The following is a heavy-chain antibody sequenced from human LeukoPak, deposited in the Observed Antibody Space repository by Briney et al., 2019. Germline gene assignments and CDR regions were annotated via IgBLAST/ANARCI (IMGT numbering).Heavy chain of an antibody. Sequence: PSETLSLTCTVSGGSISSGDYYWSWVRQPPGKGLEWIGYIYYSGSTYYNPSLKSRVTISVDTSKNQFSLKLSSVTAADTAVYYCARGYGSGLYYFDYWGQGTLVTVSS. CDR1: GGSISSGDYY. J-gene: IGHJ4*02. D-gene: IGHD2-15*01. CDR2: IYYSGST. V-gene: IGHV4-30-4*01. CDR3: ARGYGSGLYYFDY.